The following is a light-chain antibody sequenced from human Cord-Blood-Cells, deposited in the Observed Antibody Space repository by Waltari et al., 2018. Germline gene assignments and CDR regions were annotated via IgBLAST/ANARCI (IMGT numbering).Light chain of an antibody. CDR2: DVS. CDR1: SSDAGGYNY. J-gene: IGLJ3*02. V-gene: IGLV2-14*01. Sequence: QSALTQPASVSGSPGQSITISCTGTSSDAGGYNYVSWYQQHPGKAPKLMIYDVSKRPSGVSNRFSGSKSGNTASLTISGLQAEDEADYYCSSYPSSSTLLVFGGGTKLTVL. CDR3: SSYPSSSTLLV.